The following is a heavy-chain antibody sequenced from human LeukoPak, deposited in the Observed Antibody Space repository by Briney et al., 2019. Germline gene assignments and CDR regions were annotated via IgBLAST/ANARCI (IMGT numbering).Heavy chain of an antibody. CDR1: GFTLSSYS. Sequence: PGGSLRLSCAASGFTLSSYSMNWVRQAPGKGLEWVSSISSSSSYIYYADSVKGRFTNSRDNAKNSLYLQMNSLRAEDTAVYYCARESRVGGDAFDIWGQGTMVTVSS. CDR2: ISSSSSYI. V-gene: IGHV3-21*01. J-gene: IGHJ3*02. D-gene: IGHD1-26*01. CDR3: ARESRVGGDAFDI.